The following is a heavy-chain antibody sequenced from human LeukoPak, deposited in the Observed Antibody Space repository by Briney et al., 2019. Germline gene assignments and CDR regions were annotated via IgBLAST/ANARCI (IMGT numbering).Heavy chain of an antibody. V-gene: IGHV3-7*01. J-gene: IGHJ5*01. D-gene: IGHD6-13*01. CDR2: IKQDGSEK. CDR3: AGERPSSSWYDF. CDR1: GFTFSDYY. Sequence: GGSLRLSCAASGFTFSDYYMSWIRQAPGKGLEWVANIKQDGSEKYYADSVRGRFTISRDDGKKSLYLQMNSLRVEDTAVYYCAGERPSSSWYDFWGQGTLVTVSS.